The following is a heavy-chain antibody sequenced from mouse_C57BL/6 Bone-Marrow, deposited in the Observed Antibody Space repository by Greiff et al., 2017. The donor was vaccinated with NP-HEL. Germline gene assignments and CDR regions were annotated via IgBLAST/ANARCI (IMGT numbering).Heavy chain of an antibody. D-gene: IGHD1-1*01. V-gene: IGHV1-4*01. CDR2: INPSSGYT. J-gene: IGHJ2*01. Sequence: QVQLQQSGAELARPGASVKMSCKASGYTFTSYTMHWVKQRPGQGLEWIGYINPSSGYTKYNQKFKDKATLTADKSSSTAYMQLSSLTSEDSAVYYCARGLGTTVVATDYWGQGTTLTVSS. CDR3: ARGLGTTVVATDY. CDR1: GYTFTSYT.